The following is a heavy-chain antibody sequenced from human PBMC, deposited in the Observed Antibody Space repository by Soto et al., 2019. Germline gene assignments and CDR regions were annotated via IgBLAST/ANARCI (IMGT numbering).Heavy chain of an antibody. J-gene: IGHJ5*02. Sequence: GGSLRLSCAASGFTFSSYAMSWFRQAPGKGLEWVSAISGSGGSTYYADSVKGRFTISRDNSKNTLYLQMNSLRAEDTAVYYCAKEPRFLEWFNWFDPWGQGTLVTVSS. CDR2: ISGSGGST. CDR3: AKEPRFLEWFNWFDP. V-gene: IGHV3-23*01. CDR1: GFTFSSYA. D-gene: IGHD3-3*01.